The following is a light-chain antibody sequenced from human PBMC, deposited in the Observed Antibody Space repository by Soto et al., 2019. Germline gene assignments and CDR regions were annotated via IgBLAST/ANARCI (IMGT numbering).Light chain of an antibody. CDR1: QSVSSY. V-gene: IGKV3-11*01. Sequence: EIVLTQSPATLSLSPGERATLSCRASQSVSSYLAWYQQKPGQAPRLLIYDASNRATGIPARFSGSGSVTDFSRTIGSLEPEEFAVYYCEQRSSWWTFGQGTKVEIK. CDR3: EQRSSWWT. CDR2: DAS. J-gene: IGKJ1*01.